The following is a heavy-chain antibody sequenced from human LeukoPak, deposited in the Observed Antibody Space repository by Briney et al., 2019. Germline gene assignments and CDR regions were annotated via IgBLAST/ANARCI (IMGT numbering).Heavy chain of an antibody. D-gene: IGHD1-26*01. Sequence: GGSLRLSCAASGFIFSSYEMNWVRQAPGKGLEWVSFISNNGDTITYVDSVKGRFTISRDNAKNSLYLQMNSLRAEDTALYYCTKDSIIVNSWGFDLWGQGTLVTVSS. V-gene: IGHV3-48*03. CDR2: ISNNGDTI. CDR1: GFIFSSYE. CDR3: TKDSIIVNSWGFDL. J-gene: IGHJ5*02.